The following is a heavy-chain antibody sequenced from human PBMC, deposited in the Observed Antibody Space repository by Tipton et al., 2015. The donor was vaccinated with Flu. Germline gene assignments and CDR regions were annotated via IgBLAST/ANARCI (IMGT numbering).Heavy chain of an antibody. Sequence: SLRLSCTASGFTFGDYAMSWFRQAPGKGLEWVGFIRSKAYGGTTEYAASVKGRFTISRDDFKSIAYLQMNSLKTEDTAVYYCTRAGSGRPVGALMGYFDLWGRGTLVTVSS. D-gene: IGHD1-26*01. CDR2: IRSKAYGGTT. CDR1: GFTFGDYA. V-gene: IGHV3-49*03. CDR3: TRAGSGRPVGALMGYFDL. J-gene: IGHJ2*01.